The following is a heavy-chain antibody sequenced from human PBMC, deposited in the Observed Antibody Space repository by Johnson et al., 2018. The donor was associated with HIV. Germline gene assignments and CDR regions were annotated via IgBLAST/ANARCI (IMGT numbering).Heavy chain of an antibody. D-gene: IGHD6-13*01. CDR2: ISYDGSNK. CDR1: GFTFSNFA. J-gene: IGHJ3*02. Sequence: QVQLVESGGGVVQPGRSLRLSCAASGFTFSNFAMHWVRQAPGKGLEWVVVISYDGSNKYFADSVKGRFTISRDNSKNSLYLQMNSLRAEDTAVYYCARGAYSSSWHASDASDIWGQGTMVTVSS. V-gene: IGHV3-30*04. CDR3: ARGAYSSSWHASDASDI.